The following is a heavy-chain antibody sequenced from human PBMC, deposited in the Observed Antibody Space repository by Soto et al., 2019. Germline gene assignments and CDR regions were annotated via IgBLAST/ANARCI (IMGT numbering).Heavy chain of an antibody. Sequence: PSENLSLTCSVSGDSINSRYWSWIRQPPGKGLEWIGYIDYVGSTNYAPSLQSRVTMSVDTSKNQGSLKLRYVTAADTAVYYCVRQRGNYFDFWGQGTLVTVSS. CDR2: IDYVGST. J-gene: IGHJ4*02. CDR3: VRQRGNYFDF. D-gene: IGHD3-10*01. CDR1: GDSINSRY. V-gene: IGHV4-59*11.